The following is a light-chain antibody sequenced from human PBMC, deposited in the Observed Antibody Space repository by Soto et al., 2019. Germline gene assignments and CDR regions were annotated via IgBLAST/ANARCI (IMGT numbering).Light chain of an antibody. CDR3: QQSYSTPLT. CDR1: QSISSY. V-gene: IGKV1-39*01. J-gene: IGKJ4*01. Sequence: DIQMTQSPSSLSASVGDRVTITCRASQSISSYLNWYQQKPGKAPKFLIYAASSLQSGVPSRFSGSGSGTDFTLTISSLQPEDSATYYCQQSYSTPLTFGGGTKVEI. CDR2: AAS.